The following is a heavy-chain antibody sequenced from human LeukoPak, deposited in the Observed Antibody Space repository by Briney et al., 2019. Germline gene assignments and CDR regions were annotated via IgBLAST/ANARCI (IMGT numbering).Heavy chain of an antibody. CDR1: GFTFSSYE. D-gene: IGHD1-26*01. CDR3: ARDGELLGGGPFDY. V-gene: IGHV3-48*03. Sequence: PGGSLRLSCAASGFTFSSYEMNWVRQAPGKGLEWVSYISSSGSTIYYADSVKGRFTISRDNAKNSLYLQMNSLRAEDTAVYYCARDGELLGGGPFDYWGQGTLVTVSS. J-gene: IGHJ4*02. CDR2: ISSSGSTI.